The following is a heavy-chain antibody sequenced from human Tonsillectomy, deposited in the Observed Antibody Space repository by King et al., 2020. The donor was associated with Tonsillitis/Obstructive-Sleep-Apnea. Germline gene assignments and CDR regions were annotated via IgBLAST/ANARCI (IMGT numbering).Heavy chain of an antibody. J-gene: IGHJ4*02. CDR2: IYPGDSDT. CDR1: GYSFTSYW. V-gene: IGHV5-51*03. D-gene: IGHD6-13*01. Sequence: VQLVESGAEVKKPGESLKISCTGSGYSFTSYWIGWVRQMPGKGLEWMGIIYPGDSDTRYSPSFQGQVTISADKSTSTAYLQWSSLKATDTAMYYCARRWDSSRTDFDYWGQGTLVTVSS. CDR3: ARRWDSSRTDFDY.